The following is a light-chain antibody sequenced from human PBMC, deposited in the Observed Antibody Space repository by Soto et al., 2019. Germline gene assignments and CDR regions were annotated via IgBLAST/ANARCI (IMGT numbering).Light chain of an antibody. V-gene: IGKV1-39*01. CDR3: QQSYSTPQIT. J-gene: IGKJ5*01. CDR1: QSISSY. CDR2: AAS. Sequence: DIQMTQSPSILSASVGDRVTITCRASQSISSYLNWYQQKPGKAPKLLIYAASSLQSGVPSRFSGSGSGTDFTLTISSLQPEDFATYYCQQSYSTPQITFGQGTRLEIK.